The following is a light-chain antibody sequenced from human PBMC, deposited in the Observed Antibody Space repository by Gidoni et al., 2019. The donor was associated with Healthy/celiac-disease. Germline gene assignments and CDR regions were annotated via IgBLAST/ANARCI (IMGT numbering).Light chain of an antibody. J-gene: IGKJ1*01. V-gene: IGKV3-20*01. CDR2: GAS. CDR1: QSVSSSY. CDR3: QQYGSSPWT. Sequence: EIVLTQSPGTLSLSPGERATLPCRASQSVSSSYFACYQLKPGQATRLLSYGASSRATGIPDRVSGSGSGTDFTLTISRLEPEDWAVYYCQQYGSSPWTFGQGTKVEIK.